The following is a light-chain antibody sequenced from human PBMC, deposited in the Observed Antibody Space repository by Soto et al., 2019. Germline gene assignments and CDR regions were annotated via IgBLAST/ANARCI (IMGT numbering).Light chain of an antibody. V-gene: IGLV2-14*01. Sequence: QSALTQPASVSGSPGQSITISCSGTSSDVGGYKYVSWYQQHPGKVPKLMIYEVSNRPSGVSNRFSGSKSGNTASLTISGLQAEDEAAYYCYSYTSSRNWVFGGGTQLTLL. CDR1: SSDVGGYKY. CDR3: YSYTSSRNWV. J-gene: IGLJ3*02. CDR2: EVS.